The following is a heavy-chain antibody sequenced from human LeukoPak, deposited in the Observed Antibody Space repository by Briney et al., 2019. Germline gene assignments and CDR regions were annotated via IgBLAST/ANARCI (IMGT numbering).Heavy chain of an antibody. D-gene: IGHD2-8*02. Sequence: SETLSLTCTVSGGSIGSSSYYWGCFRQPPGKGLEWIGTIYHTGSTYYNASLKSRVPISVDTSKNHFSLRLSSMTAADTAVYYCARLSTSTGLFDYWGQGTLVTVSS. V-gene: IGHV4-39*02. J-gene: IGHJ4*02. CDR3: ARLSTSTGLFDY. CDR1: GGSIGSSSYY. CDR2: IYHTGST.